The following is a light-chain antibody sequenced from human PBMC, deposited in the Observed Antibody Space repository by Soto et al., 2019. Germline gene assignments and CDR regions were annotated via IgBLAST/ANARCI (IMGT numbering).Light chain of an antibody. CDR1: SSNIGAGYD. V-gene: IGLV1-40*01. J-gene: IGLJ2*01. CDR2: GNS. CDR3: QSSDSSLSVV. Sequence: QSVLTQPPSVSGAPGQRVTISCTGSSSNIGAGYDVHWYQQLPGTAPKLLIYGNSNRPSGVPDRFSGSKSGTSASLAITGLQAADEADDYCQSSDSSLSVVFGGGTKLTVL.